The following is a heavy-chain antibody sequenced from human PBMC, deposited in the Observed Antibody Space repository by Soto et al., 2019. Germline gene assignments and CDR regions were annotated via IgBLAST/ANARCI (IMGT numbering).Heavy chain of an antibody. D-gene: IGHD5-12*01. CDR3: ARDRGYSVNFDY. CDR1: GFTFSSYE. Sequence: EAQLVESGGGLVQPGGSLRLSCAASGFTFSSYEMNWVRQAPGKGLEWVSYISSSGSTIYYADSVKGRFTISRDNAKNSLYLQMNSLRAEDTAVYYCARDRGYSVNFDYWGQGTLVTVSS. CDR2: ISSSGSTI. J-gene: IGHJ4*02. V-gene: IGHV3-48*03.